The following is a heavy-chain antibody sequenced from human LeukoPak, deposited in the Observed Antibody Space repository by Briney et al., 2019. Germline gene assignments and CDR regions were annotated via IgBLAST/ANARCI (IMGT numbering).Heavy chain of an antibody. Sequence: GGSLRLSCTASGFTFDDVGMSWVRQAPGKGMEWVSGINWNGGSTAYADSVKGRFTISRDNAKKCLYVKMNSLRAEDTALYYCARDYSDSSGYYFSGMASWGQGTLVTVSS. CDR3: ARDYSDSSGYYFSGMAS. CDR2: INWNGGST. D-gene: IGHD3-22*01. J-gene: IGHJ4*02. CDR1: GFTFDDVG. V-gene: IGHV3-20*04.